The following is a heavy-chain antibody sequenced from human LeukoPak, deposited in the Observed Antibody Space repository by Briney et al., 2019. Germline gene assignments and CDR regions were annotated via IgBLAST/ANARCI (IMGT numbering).Heavy chain of an antibody. CDR1: GGSISSGDYY. CDR3: AMRYCSSTSCDPYWYFDL. CDR2: IYHSGST. J-gene: IGHJ2*01. V-gene: IGHV4-39*07. D-gene: IGHD2-2*01. Sequence: SETLSLTCTVSGGSISSGDYYWGWIRQPPGKGLEWIGSIYHSGSTYYNPSLKSRVTISVDTSKNQFSLKLSSVTAADTAVYYCAMRYCSSTSCDPYWYFDLWGRGTLVTVSS.